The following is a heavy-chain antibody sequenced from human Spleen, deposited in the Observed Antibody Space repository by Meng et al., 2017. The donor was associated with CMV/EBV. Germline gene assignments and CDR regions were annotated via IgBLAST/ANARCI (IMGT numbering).Heavy chain of an antibody. V-gene: IGHV4-39*07. CDR2: LYYSGTT. CDR3: ARDPIVGATPVDY. CDR1: DGSISNTNYF. D-gene: IGHD1-26*01. J-gene: IGHJ4*02. Sequence: SETLSLTCTVSDGSISNTNYFWGWIRQPPGKGLEWIGGLYYSGTTFYNPSLKSRVTISVDTSKNQFSLKLNSVTAADTAVYYCARDPIVGATPVDYWGQGTLVTVSS.